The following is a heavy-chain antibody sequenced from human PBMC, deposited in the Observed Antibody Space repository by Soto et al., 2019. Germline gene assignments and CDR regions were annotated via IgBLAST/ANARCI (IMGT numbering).Heavy chain of an antibody. CDR3: ARWSNDWNYEDYYYGMDV. D-gene: IGHD1-7*01. V-gene: IGHV1-69*13. CDR1: GGTFSSYA. Sequence: EIKYPRASVKVSCKASGGTFSSYAISWVRQAPGQGLEWMGGIIPIFGTANYAQKFQGRVTITADESTSTAYMELSSLRSEDTAVYYCARWSNDWNYEDYYYGMDVWGQGTTVTVSS. CDR2: IIPIFGTA. J-gene: IGHJ6*02.